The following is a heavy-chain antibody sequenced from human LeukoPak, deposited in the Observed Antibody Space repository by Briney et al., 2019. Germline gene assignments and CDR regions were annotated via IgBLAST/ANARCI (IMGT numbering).Heavy chain of an antibody. D-gene: IGHD6-13*01. J-gene: IGHJ4*02. CDR2: ITGSGGTT. Sequence: GGSLRLSCAASGFTFRKFAMSWVRQAPGKGLEWVSSITGSGGTTYYADSVKGRFTISRDNSKNTLYLQMNSLRAEDTAVYYCAKRPQIAAAGPFAYWGQGTLVTVSS. CDR1: GFTFRKFA. CDR3: AKRPQIAAAGPFAY. V-gene: IGHV3-23*01.